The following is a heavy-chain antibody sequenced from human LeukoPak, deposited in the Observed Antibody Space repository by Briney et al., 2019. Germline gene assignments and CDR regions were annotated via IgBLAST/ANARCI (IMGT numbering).Heavy chain of an antibody. CDR2: ISPDSNYK. V-gene: IGHV3-21*04. D-gene: IGHD6-13*01. CDR3: ATAPLYSSSWFFRGYFDV. Sequence: GGSLRLSCAASGFTFSTYSMNWLRLAPGKGLEWVSSISPDSNYKYYVDSVKGRFTISRDNSKNALYLEINSLTSEDTAVYYCATAPLYSSSWFFRGYFDVWAREPWSPSPQ. CDR1: GFTFSTYS. J-gene: IGHJ4*02.